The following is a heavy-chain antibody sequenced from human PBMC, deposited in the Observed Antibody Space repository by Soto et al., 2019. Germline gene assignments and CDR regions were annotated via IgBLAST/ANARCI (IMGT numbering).Heavy chain of an antibody. CDR3: AKDIFWSGYRRVGYYYYGMDV. D-gene: IGHD3-3*01. Sequence: GGSLRLSCGASGFTFDDYTMHWVRQAPGKGLEWVSLISWDGGSTYYADSVKGRFTISRDNSKNSLYLQMNSLRTEDTALYYCAKDIFWSGYRRVGYYYYGMDVWGQGTKVTVSS. J-gene: IGHJ6*02. CDR2: ISWDGGST. CDR1: GFTFDDYT. V-gene: IGHV3-43*01.